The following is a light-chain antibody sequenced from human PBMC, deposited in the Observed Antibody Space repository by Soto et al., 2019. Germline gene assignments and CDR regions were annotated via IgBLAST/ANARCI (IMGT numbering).Light chain of an antibody. V-gene: IGLV3-21*04. CDR2: DEK. CDR3: HVWDSSSDQV. CDR1: NIGSKS. Sequence: SYELTQPPSVSVAPGKTARITCGGNNIGSKSVHWYQQKAGLAPVLVIYDEKDRPSGIPERFSGSSSGNTATLTISRVEAGDEADYYCHVWDSSSDQVFGGGTKLTVL. J-gene: IGLJ2*01.